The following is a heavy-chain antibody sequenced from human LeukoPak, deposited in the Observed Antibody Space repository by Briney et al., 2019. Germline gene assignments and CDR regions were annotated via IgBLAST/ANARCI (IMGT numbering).Heavy chain of an antibody. V-gene: IGHV4-39*01. CDR1: GGSISSSSYY. D-gene: IGHD4-23*01. CDR3: ARYDYGGMRGDY. CDR2: IYYSGST. J-gene: IGHJ4*02. Sequence: SETLSLTCTVSGGSISSSSYYWGWIRQPPGKGLEWIGSIYYSGSTYYNPSLKSRVTISVDTSKNQFSLKLSSVTAADAAVYYCARYDYGGMRGDYWGQGTLVTVSS.